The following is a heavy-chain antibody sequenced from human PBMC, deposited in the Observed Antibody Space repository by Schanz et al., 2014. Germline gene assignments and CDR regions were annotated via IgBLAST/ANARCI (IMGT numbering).Heavy chain of an antibody. D-gene: IGHD3-3*01. CDR1: GYTFTGHR. V-gene: IGHV1-2*02. J-gene: IGHJ4*02. CDR2: INPKSGER. Sequence: QGQLVQSASELKKPGASVKVSCKASGYTFTGHRMHWVRQAPGQGPEWMGWINPKSGERTYGQKFQGRVTMTTDTSINTAYMELSSLTSDDTAVYCCAKDDRFSEWSVLGHWGQGTLVTVSS. CDR3: AKDDRFSEWSVLGH.